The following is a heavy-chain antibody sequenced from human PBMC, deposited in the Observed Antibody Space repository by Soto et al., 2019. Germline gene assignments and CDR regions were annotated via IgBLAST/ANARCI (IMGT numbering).Heavy chain of an antibody. CDR3: ARGGYYDSSGSRNYHYYGMYV. J-gene: IGHJ6*02. CDR1: GYTFSSYG. CDR2: ISPYDGNT. Sequence: QVQLVQSGGEVKKPGASVKVSCKASGYTFSSYGINWVRQAPGQGLEWLGWISPYDGNTKYAQILQGRVSMTTDTSTKTAYMEVRSLRSDDTAVYYCARGGYYDSSGSRNYHYYGMYVWGQGTTVTVSS. D-gene: IGHD3-22*01. V-gene: IGHV1-18*01.